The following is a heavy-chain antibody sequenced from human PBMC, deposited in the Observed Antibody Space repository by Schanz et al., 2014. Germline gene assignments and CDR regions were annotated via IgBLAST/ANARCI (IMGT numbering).Heavy chain of an antibody. CDR3: ARGGSAYYIDV. CDR2: ISGSGGST. D-gene: IGHD2-21*01. J-gene: IGHJ4*03. CDR1: GLSFSSYA. Sequence: EVQLLESGGGLVEPGGSLRLSCAASGLSFSSYAMGWVRQTRGKGLDRVSAISGSGGSTCYADSVKGRFTISRDNSKSTVYTDMNGLRSEDTAVYYSARGGSAYYIDVWGQGTLVTVSS. V-gene: IGHV3-23*01.